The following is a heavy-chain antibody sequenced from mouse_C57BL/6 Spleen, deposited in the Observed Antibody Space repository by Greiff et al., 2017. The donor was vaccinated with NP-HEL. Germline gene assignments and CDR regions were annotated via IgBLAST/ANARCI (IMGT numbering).Heavy chain of an antibody. CDR2: IYPGDGDT. V-gene: IGHV1-82*01. D-gene: IGHD1-1*01. CDR3: ARERITTVVADY. CDR1: GYAFSSSW. Sequence: VQLQQSGPELVKPGASVKISCKASGYAFSSSWMNWVKQRPGKGLEWIGRIYPGDGDTNYNGKFKGKATLTADKSSSTAYMQLSSLTSEDSAVYFCARERITTVVADYWGQGTTLTVSS. J-gene: IGHJ2*01.